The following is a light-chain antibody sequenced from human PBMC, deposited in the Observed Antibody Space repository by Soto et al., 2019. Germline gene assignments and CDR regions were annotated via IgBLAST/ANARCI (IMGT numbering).Light chain of an antibody. J-gene: IGKJ4*01. Sequence: EIVMTQSPATLSVSPGERATLSCRASQSVSNNLAWYQQKPGQAPRLLIYGASTRATGIPARFSGSESGTEFTLTISSLQCEDFAVYYCQQYNNWPPLTFGGGTKVEIK. CDR3: QQYNNWPPLT. CDR1: QSVSNN. V-gene: IGKV3-15*01. CDR2: GAS.